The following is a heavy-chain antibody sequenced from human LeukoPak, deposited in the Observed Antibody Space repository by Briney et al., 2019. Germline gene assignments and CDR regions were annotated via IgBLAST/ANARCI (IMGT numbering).Heavy chain of an antibody. D-gene: IGHD2-21*01. CDR2: INFDGSTT. CDR3: ARDGSYIDY. Sequence: GGSLRLSCAASGFTFSSYWMHWVRQPPGKGLEWVSHINFDGSTTIYADSVKGRFTISRDNAKNTLSLRMNSLRVEDTAVYYCARDGSYIDYWGQGTLVTVSS. J-gene: IGHJ4*02. CDR1: GFTFSSYW. V-gene: IGHV3-74*01.